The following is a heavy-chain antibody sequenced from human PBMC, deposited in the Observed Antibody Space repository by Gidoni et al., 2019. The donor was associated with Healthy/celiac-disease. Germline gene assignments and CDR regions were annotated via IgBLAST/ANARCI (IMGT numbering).Heavy chain of an antibody. Sequence: QVQLVQSGAEVKKPGASVKVSCKASGYTFTSYYMHWVRQAPGQGLEWMGIINPSGGSTSYAQKFQGRVTMTRDTSTSTVYMELSSLRSEDTAVYYCARDYYDSSGYYSPYYYYGMDVWGQGTTVTVSS. V-gene: IGHV1-46*01. CDR1: GYTFTSYY. J-gene: IGHJ6*02. D-gene: IGHD3-22*01. CDR3: ARDYYDSSGYYSPYYYYGMDV. CDR2: INPSGGST.